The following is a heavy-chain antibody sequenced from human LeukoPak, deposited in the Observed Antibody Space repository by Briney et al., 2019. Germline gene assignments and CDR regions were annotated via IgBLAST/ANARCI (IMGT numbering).Heavy chain of an antibody. V-gene: IGHV4-59*01. Sequence: SETLSLTCAVSGASISSFFCNWVRQPPGKGLEWIGYIYKSENTNYNPSLKSRVTIPGDTSKNEFSLKLTSVTAADTAEYYCVIGEGWQPDYWGQGTLVTVSS. CDR3: VIGEGWQPDY. CDR1: GASISSFF. J-gene: IGHJ4*01. CDR2: IYKSENT. D-gene: IGHD5-24*01.